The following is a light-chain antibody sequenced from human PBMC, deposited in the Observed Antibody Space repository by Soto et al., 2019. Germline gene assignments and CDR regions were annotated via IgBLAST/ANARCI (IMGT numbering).Light chain of an antibody. CDR1: QAIRTA. CDR3: QQSYSTPSIT. V-gene: IGKV1-39*01. CDR2: AAS. Sequence: SQLTQSPSSLYASVGDRVTITCRASQAIRTALGWYQQKPGKVPKLLIYAASILQSGVPSRFSGSGSGTDFTLTISSLQPEDFATYYCQQSYSTPSITFGQGTLLEIK. J-gene: IGKJ5*01.